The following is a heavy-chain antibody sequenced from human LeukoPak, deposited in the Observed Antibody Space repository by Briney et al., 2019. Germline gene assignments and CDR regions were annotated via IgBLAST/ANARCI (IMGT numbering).Heavy chain of an antibody. D-gene: IGHD3-3*01. CDR3: ARGEWPSPFDY. Sequence: PSETLSLTCTVSGGSISSYYWSWIRQPPGKGQEWIGYIYYSGSTNYNPSLKSRVTISVDTSKNQFSLKLSSVTAADTAVYYCARGEWPSPFDYWGQGTLVTVSS. CDR1: GGSISSYY. CDR2: IYYSGST. V-gene: IGHV4-59*01. J-gene: IGHJ4*02.